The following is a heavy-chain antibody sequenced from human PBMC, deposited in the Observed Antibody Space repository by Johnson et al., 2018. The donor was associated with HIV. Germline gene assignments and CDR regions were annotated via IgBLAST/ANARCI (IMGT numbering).Heavy chain of an antibody. CDR1: GFTFSSYA. J-gene: IGHJ3*02. D-gene: IGHD3-9*01. CDR2: ISYDASNK. CDR3: ARRALHYDVLTDYPVAANAFDI. Sequence: QMLLVESGGGVVQPGRSLRLSCAASGFTFSSYAMHWVRQAPGTGLEWVAVISYDASNKYYADSVKGRFTISRDNAKNSLYLQMNSLTAADTAVYYCARRALHYDVLTDYPVAANAFDIWGQGTMVTVSS. V-gene: IGHV3-30*04.